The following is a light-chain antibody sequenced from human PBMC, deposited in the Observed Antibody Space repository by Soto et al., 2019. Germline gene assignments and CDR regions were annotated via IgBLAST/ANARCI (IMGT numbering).Light chain of an antibody. V-gene: IGLV3-21*02. CDR3: QVWDSSSDHVV. J-gene: IGLJ2*01. CDR2: DDS. Sequence: SYELTQPPSVSVAPGQTARITCGGNNIGSKSVHWYQQKPGQAPVLDVYDDSDRPSGIPERLSGSNSGNTATLTISRVEAGDEADDYCQVWDSSSDHVVFGGGTKLTVL. CDR1: NIGSKS.